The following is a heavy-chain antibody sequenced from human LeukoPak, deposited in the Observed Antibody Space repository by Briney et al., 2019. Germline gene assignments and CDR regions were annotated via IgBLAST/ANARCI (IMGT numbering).Heavy chain of an antibody. D-gene: IGHD2-15*01. CDR3: ARDPSAWWQRLNAFDI. CDR1: GGSISSGDYY. V-gene: IGHV4-30-4*08. CDR2: IYYSGST. Sequence: PSETLPLTCTVSGGSISSGDYYWSWIRQPPGKGLEWIGYIYYSGSTYYNPSLKSRVTISVDTSKNQFSLKLSSVTAADTAVYYCARDPSAWWQRLNAFDIWGQGTMVTVSS. J-gene: IGHJ3*02.